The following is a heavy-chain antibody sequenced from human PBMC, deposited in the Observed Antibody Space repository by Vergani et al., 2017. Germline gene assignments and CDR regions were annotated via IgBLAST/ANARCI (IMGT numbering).Heavy chain of an antibody. CDR1: GGSISSSSYY. J-gene: IGHJ6*03. V-gene: IGHV4-39*01. D-gene: IGHD7-27*01. CDR2: IYYSGST. CDR3: ARHTGSRTYYYMDV. Sequence: QLQLQESGPGLVKPSETLSLTCTVSGGSISSSSYYWGWIRQPPGKGLEWIGSIYYSGSTYYNPSLKSRVTISVDTAKNQFSLKLSSVTAADTAVYYCARHTGSRTYYYMDVWGKGTTVTVSS.